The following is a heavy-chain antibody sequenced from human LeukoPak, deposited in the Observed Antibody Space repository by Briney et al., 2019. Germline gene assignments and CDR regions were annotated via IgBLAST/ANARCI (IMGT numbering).Heavy chain of an antibody. D-gene: IGHD6-19*01. J-gene: IGHJ6*02. V-gene: IGHV4-59*01. CDR3: ARLEQDSSGWYYYGMDV. Sequence: PSETLSLTCTVSGGSISSYYWSWIRQPPGKGLEWIGYIYYSGSTNYNPSLKSRVTISVDTSKNQFSLKLSSVTAADTAVYYCARLEQDSSGWYYYGMDVWGQGTTVTVSS. CDR2: IYYSGST. CDR1: GGSISSYY.